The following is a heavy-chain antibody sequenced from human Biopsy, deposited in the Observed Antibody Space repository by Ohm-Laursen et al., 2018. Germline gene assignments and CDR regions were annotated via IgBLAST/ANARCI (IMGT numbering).Heavy chain of an antibody. V-gene: IGHV1-24*01. Sequence: ASVKVSCKVSGYTLTALSMHWVRQAPGRGLEWMGGFAPENGKTIYAQKFQGRITMTEDTSTDTAYMELSSLRSEDTAVYYCAADINVWNVNYWGQGTQVTVS. CDR3: AADINVWNVNY. CDR2: FAPENGKT. J-gene: IGHJ4*02. D-gene: IGHD1-1*01. CDR1: GYTLTALS.